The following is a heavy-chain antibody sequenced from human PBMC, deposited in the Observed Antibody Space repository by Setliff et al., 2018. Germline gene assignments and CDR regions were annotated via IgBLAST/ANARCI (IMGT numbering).Heavy chain of an antibody. Sequence: ASVKVSCKTSGYTFTSYGIIWVRQAPGRGLEWMGWISAFNGNTKYAEKFQGRATMTTDTSTSTAYMELRSLRSDDTAVYYCASDTNGQVGNYYYYYMDVWGKGTTVTVSS. D-gene: IGHD1-1*01. CDR3: ASDTNGQVGNYYYYYMDV. V-gene: IGHV1-18*01. CDR1: GYTFTSYG. J-gene: IGHJ6*03. CDR2: ISAFNGNT.